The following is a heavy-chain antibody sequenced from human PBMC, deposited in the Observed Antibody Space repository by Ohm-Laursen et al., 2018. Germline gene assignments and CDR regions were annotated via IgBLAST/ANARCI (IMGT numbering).Heavy chain of an antibody. CDR1: GFTISNYW. CDR3: AREPPEDSSWYADY. J-gene: IGHJ4*02. CDR2: IKTDASEE. V-gene: IGHV3-7*01. D-gene: IGHD6-13*01. Sequence: SLRLSCAASGFTISNYWMSWVRQAPGKGLEWVANIKTDASEEHYVDSVKGRFTISRDNANNSVYLQMNSLRAEDTAVYYCAREPPEDSSWYADYWGQGTLVTVSP.